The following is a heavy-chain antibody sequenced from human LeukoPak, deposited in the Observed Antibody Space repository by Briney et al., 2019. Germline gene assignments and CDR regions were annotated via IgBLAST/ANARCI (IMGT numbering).Heavy chain of an antibody. V-gene: IGHV1-18*01. CDR1: GYTFTSYG. J-gene: IGHJ4*02. CDR2: ISAYNGNT. CDR3: ASAPSPITMIMSY. D-gene: IGHD3-22*01. Sequence: ASVKVSCKASGYTFTSYGISWVRQAPGQGREWRGWISAYNGNTNYAQKLKGRVTMTTDTSTSTAYMELRSLRSDDTAVYYCASAPSPITMIMSYWGQGTLVTVSS.